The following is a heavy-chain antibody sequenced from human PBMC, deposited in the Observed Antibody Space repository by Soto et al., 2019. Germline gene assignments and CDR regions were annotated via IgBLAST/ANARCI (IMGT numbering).Heavy chain of an antibody. CDR2: VFHSATT. J-gene: IGHJ4*02. V-gene: IGHV4-59*01. CDR3: ARGHYSSGWPIDH. D-gene: IGHD6-19*01. Sequence: SETLSLTCTVSGDSFSDYYWNWIRQVPGKGLEWIGSVFHSATTSYNPSLKTRVAISDDTSKKQFSLRLTSVTAADTAIYYCARGHYSSGWPIDHWGQGILVTVSS. CDR1: GDSFSDYY.